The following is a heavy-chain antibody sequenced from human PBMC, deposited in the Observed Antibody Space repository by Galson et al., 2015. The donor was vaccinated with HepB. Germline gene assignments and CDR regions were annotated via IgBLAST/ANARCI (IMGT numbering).Heavy chain of an antibody. CDR3: ARRRRYDSSGYYYVGAFDI. J-gene: IGHJ3*02. Sequence: QSGAEVKKPGESLRISCKGSGYSFTSYWISWVRQMPGKGLEWMGRIDPSDSYTNYSPSFQGHVTISADKSISTAYLQWSSLKASDTAMYYCARRRRYDSSGYYYVGAFDIWGQGTRVT. CDR2: IDPSDSYT. V-gene: IGHV5-10-1*01. CDR1: GYSFTSYW. D-gene: IGHD3-22*01.